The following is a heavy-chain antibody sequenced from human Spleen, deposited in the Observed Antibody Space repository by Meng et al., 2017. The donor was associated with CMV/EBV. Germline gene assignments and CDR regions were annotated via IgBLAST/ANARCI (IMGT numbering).Heavy chain of an antibody. V-gene: IGHV4-59*01. D-gene: IGHD3-3*01. J-gene: IGHJ4*02. CDR2: IYYTGST. CDR3: ARGRDFGVVTPGY. Sequence: SETLSLTCSVSGGSISGYYWSWIRQPPGKGLEWIGYIYYTGSTNYNPSLKSRVTISVDTSKNQFSLKLSSVTAADTAVYYCARGRDFGVVTPGYWGQGILVTVSS. CDR1: GGSISGYY.